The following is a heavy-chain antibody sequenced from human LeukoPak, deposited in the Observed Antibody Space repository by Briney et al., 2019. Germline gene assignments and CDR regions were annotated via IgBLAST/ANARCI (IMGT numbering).Heavy chain of an antibody. CDR1: GYSISSGYY. J-gene: IGHJ4*02. CDR3: AGIRGTLFYFDY. V-gene: IGHV4-38-2*01. Sequence: KPSETLSLTCAVSGYSISSGYYWGWIRQPPGKGLEWIGSIYHSGSTYYNPSLKSRVTISVDTSKNQFSLKLGSVTAADTAVYYCAGIRGTLFYFDYWGQGTLVTVSS. D-gene: IGHD3-16*01. CDR2: IYHSGST.